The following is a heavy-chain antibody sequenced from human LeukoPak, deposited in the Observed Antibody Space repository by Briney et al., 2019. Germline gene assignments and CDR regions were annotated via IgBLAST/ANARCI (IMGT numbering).Heavy chain of an antibody. CDR1: GYTFIGYY. V-gene: IGHV1-69*06. CDR2: VNPIFGTA. Sequence: ASVKVSCKASGYTFIGYYIHWVRQAPGQGLEWMGSVNPIFGTANYAQKFRGRVTITADKSTRTAYMELSSLRSEDTAVYYCARDNDSRDPPHFDYWGQGTLVTVSS. J-gene: IGHJ4*02. CDR3: ARDNDSRDPPHFDY. D-gene: IGHD3-16*01.